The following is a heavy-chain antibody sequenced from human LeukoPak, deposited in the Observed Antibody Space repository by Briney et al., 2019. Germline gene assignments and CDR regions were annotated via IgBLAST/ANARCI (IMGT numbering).Heavy chain of an antibody. CDR2: IKQDGSER. D-gene: IGHD6-19*01. J-gene: IGHJ5*02. CDR3: ARRQWLFDT. CDR1: GFTFSTYW. V-gene: IGHV3-7*01. Sequence: GGSLRLSCAASGFTFSTYWMAWVRQAPGKGLEWVANIKQDGSERYYVDSVKGRFTISRDNAKNSLYLQMDSLRAEDTAVYYRARRQWLFDTWGQETLVTVSS.